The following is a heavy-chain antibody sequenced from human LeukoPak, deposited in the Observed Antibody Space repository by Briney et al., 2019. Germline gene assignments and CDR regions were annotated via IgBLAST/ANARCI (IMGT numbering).Heavy chain of an antibody. CDR3: ASRKEFGEDY. CDR2: IYYSGST. CDR1: GGSISSSSYY. V-gene: IGHV4-39*07. J-gene: IGHJ4*02. Sequence: SETLSLTCTVSGGSISSSSYYWGWIRQSPGKGLEWIGSIYYSGSTYYNPSLKSRVTISVDTSKNQFSLKLSSVTAADTAVYYCASRKEFGEDYWGQGTLVTVSS. D-gene: IGHD3-10*01.